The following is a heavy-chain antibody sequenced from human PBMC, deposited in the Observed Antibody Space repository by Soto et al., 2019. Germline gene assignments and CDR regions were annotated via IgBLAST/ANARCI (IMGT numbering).Heavy chain of an antibody. D-gene: IGHD3-3*01. V-gene: IGHV3-49*04. CDR3: TRVSDFWSGSGPSDYGMDV. J-gene: IGHJ6*02. Sequence: PGGSLRLSCTASGFTFGDYAMSWVRQAPGKGLEWVGFIRSKAYGGTTEYAASVKGRFTISRGDSKSIAYLQMNSLKTEDTAVYYCTRVSDFWSGSGPSDYGMDVWGQGTTVTVSS. CDR2: IRSKAYGGTT. CDR1: GFTFGDYA.